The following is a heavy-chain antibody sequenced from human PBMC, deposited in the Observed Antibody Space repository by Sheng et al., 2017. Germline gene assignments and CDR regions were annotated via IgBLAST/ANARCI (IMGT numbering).Heavy chain of an antibody. CDR2: ISWNSNSV. CDR1: GFTLEEYA. J-gene: IGHJ6*03. CDR3: TRSAAGFYYYYMDV. Sequence: EVELVESGGGLVPPGGSLRLSCVASGFTLEEYAMHWVRQVPGKGLEWVSGISWNSNSVGFADSVKGRFTISRDNAKNSLHLQMNSLRAEDMALYYCTRSAAGFYYYYMDVWGKGTPVIVSS. V-gene: IGHV3-9*03. D-gene: IGHD6-13*01.